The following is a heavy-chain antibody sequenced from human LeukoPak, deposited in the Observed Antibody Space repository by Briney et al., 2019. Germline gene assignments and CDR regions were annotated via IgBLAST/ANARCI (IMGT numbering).Heavy chain of an antibody. D-gene: IGHD3-9*01. Sequence: GESLKISCKGSGYSFTSYWIDWVRQMPGKGLEWMGIIYPDDSDTRHSPSFQGQVTISADKSISTAYLQWSSLKASDTAMYYCARVGADYDILTGYDYWGQGTLVTVSS. J-gene: IGHJ4*02. CDR2: IYPDDSDT. V-gene: IGHV5-51*01. CDR1: GYSFTSYW. CDR3: ARVGADYDILTGYDY.